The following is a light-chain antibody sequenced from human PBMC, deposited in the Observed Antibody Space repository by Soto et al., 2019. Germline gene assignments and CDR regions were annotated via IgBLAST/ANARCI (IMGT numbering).Light chain of an antibody. CDR2: AAS. Sequence: AIQKTQSPSSLSVSVGDRVTITCRASQGIGNDVGWYQQKPGKAPKLLIYAASRLQSGVPSRFSGSRSGTDFTLTISSLQPDDFATYYCLQDHTYPLTFGRGTKVEIK. CDR1: QGIGND. V-gene: IGKV1-6*01. CDR3: LQDHTYPLT. J-gene: IGKJ4*02.